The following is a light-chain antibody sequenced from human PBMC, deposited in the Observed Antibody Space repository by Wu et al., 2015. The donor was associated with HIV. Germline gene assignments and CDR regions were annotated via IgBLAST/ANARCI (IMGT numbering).Light chain of an antibody. V-gene: IGKV3-15*01. CDR3: QQYYDWPPIT. Sequence: EIVLTQSPATLSLSPGERATLSCRASQSVSSYLAWYQQKPGQAPRLLIYGASTRATGVPARFSGGGFGTEFTLSISSMQSEDFALYYCQQYYDWPPITFGQGTRLEIK. CDR2: GAS. J-gene: IGKJ5*01. CDR1: QSVSSY.